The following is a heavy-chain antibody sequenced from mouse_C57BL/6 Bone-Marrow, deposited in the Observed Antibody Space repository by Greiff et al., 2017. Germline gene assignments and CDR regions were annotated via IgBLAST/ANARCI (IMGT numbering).Heavy chain of an antibody. D-gene: IGHD2-5*01. CDR2: IYPRSGNT. V-gene: IGHV1-81*01. CDR3: ARRSSYYSNYEAMDY. Sequence: VKLMESGAELARPGASVKLSCKASGYTFTSYGISWVKQRTGQGLEWIGEIYPRSGNTYYNEKFKGKATLTADKSSSTAYMELRSLTSEDSAVYFCARRSSYYSNYEAMDYWGQGTSVTVSS. CDR1: GYTFTSYG. J-gene: IGHJ4*01.